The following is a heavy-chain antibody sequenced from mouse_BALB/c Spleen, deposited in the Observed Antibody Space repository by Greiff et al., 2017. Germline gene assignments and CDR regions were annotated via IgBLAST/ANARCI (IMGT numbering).Heavy chain of an antibody. CDR3: ARMGSYWYFDV. Sequence: QVTLKESGPGILQPSQTLSLTCSFSGFSLSTSGMGVGGIRQPSGKGLEWLAHIWWDDDKRYNPALKSRLTISKDTSSNQVFLKIASVDTADTAAYYCARMGSYWYFDVWGAGTTVTVAS. V-gene: IGHV8-8*01. J-gene: IGHJ1*01. CDR1: GFSLSTSGMG. CDR2: IWWDDDK.